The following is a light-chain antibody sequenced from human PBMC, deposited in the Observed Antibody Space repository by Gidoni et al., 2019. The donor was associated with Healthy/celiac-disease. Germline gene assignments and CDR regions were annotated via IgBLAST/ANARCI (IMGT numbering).Light chain of an antibody. CDR2: AAS. CDR1: QSSSSY. J-gene: IGKJ1*01. CDR3: EQSYRTPGT. Sequence: IQMTQSPSSLSASVGDRVTITCRASQSSSSYLNWYQQKPGKAPKLLIYAASSVQSGVTSMFSGSGSGKDFNLNISSLQPEDFATYYCEQSYRTPGTFGQGTKVEIK. V-gene: IGKV1-39*01.